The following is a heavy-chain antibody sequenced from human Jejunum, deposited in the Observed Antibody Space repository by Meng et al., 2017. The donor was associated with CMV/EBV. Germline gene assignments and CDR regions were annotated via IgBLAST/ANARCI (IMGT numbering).Heavy chain of an antibody. V-gene: IGHV3-48*04. J-gene: IGHJ4*02. D-gene: IGHD1-14*01. CDR1: GFTFSTSS. CDR3: ARTGSFDY. Sequence: SCAASGFTFSTSSMNWVRQAPGKGLEWVSYISSTSININYADSVKGRFTISRDNAKNSLYLQLNSLRAEDTAVYYCARTGSFDYWGQGTLVTVSS. CDR2: ISSTSINI.